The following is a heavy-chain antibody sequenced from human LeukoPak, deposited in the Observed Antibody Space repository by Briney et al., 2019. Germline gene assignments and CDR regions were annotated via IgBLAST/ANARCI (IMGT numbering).Heavy chain of an antibody. D-gene: IGHD2-2*02. CDR2: IYYSGST. V-gene: IGHV4-30-4*01. J-gene: IGHJ6*02. Sequence: SETLSLTCTVSGGSINSGDYYWSWIRQPPGKGLEWIGYIYYSGSTYYNPSLKSRVTISVDTSKNQFSLKLSSVTAADTAVYYCARADCSNTSCYKRYADYYYGMDVWGQGTTVTVSS. CDR3: ARADCSNTSCYKRYADYYYGMDV. CDR1: GGSINSGDYY.